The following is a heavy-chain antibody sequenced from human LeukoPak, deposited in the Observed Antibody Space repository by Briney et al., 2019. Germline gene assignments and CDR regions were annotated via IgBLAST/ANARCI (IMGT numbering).Heavy chain of an antibody. CDR1: GFTFSSYA. CDR3: AKPEYSSSWYYFDY. V-gene: IGHV3-23*01. D-gene: IGHD6-13*01. CDR2: VSGSGGRS. J-gene: IGHJ4*02. Sequence: PGGSLRLSCPASGFTFSSYAMSWVRQAPGKGLEWVSVVSGSGGRSYYADSVRGRFTISRDNSKNTLYLQMNSLRAEDTAVYYCAKPEYSSSWYYFDYWGQGTLVTVSS.